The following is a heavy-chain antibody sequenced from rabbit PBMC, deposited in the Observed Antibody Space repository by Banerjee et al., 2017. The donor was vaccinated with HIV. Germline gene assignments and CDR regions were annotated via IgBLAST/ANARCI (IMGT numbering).Heavy chain of an antibody. CDR1: GFDFSSYG. J-gene: IGHJ4*01. D-gene: IGHD2-1*01. CDR3: ARYRATMTMQYYFNL. CDR2: IDPVFRST. Sequence: QEQLVESGGGLVQPGGSLKLSCKASGFDFSSYGVSWVRQAPGKGLEWIGYIDPVFRSTYYASWVNGRFTISSHNAQNTLYLQLNSLTAADTATYFCARYRATMTMQYYFNLWGPGTLVTVS. V-gene: IGHV1S47*01.